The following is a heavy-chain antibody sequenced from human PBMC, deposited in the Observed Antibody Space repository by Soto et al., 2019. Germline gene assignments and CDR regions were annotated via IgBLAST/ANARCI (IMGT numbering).Heavy chain of an antibody. V-gene: IGHV3-15*01. CDR3: TTDYYFGSGNGDY. D-gene: IGHD3-10*01. CDR1: GFTFGDAW. CDR2: IISKTDGGTT. J-gene: IGHJ4*02. Sequence: EVQLVESGGGLVKPGGSFRLSCAASGFTFGDAWMTWVRQTPGKGLEWVGRIISKTDGGTTDYAAPVKGRFSISRDDSKNMLYLQMNSLKTGDTGVYYCTTDYYFGSGNGDYWGQGTLVTVSS.